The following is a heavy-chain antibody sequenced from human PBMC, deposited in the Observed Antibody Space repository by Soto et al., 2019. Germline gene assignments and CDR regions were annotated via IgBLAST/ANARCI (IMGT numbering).Heavy chain of an antibody. Sequence: SETLSLTCTVSGGSISSSSYYWGWIRQPPGKGLEWIGSIYYSGSTYYNPSLKSRVTISVDTSKNQFSLKLSSVTAADTAVYYCARDRADFDWSLRGYYYYGMDVWGQGTTVTVSS. J-gene: IGHJ6*02. V-gene: IGHV4-39*07. D-gene: IGHD3-9*01. CDR3: ARDRADFDWSLRGYYYYGMDV. CDR1: GGSISSSSYY. CDR2: IYYSGST.